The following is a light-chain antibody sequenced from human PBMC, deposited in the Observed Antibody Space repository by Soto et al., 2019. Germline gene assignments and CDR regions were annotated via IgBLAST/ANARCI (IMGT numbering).Light chain of an antibody. J-gene: IGLJ1*01. Sequence: QSVLTQPSSASGSLGQSVTISCTGTSSDIGSYDYVSWYQQHPGRAPKLIIFEVNKRPSGVPDRFSGSKSGNTASLIVSGLQPDDEAEYHCTSYTGDDFTFIFGTGTKVTVL. CDR2: EVN. CDR3: TSYTGDDFTFI. CDR1: SSDIGSYDY. V-gene: IGLV2-8*01.